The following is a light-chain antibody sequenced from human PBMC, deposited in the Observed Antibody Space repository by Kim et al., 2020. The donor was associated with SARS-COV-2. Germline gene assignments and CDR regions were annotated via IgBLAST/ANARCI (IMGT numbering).Light chain of an antibody. Sequence: QSALTQPPSASGTPGQTVTISCSGGSSNIGKTNVYWYQQLPGTAPRLLIYANSQRPSGVPDRFSGSKSGTSASLAISGLRSEDEADYYCSGWDETLSARIFGGGTQLTVL. CDR3: SGWDETLSARI. J-gene: IGLJ2*01. CDR2: ANS. CDR1: SSNIGKTN. V-gene: IGLV1-47*02.